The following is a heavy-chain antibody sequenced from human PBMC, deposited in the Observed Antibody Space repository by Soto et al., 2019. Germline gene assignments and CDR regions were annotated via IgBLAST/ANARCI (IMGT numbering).Heavy chain of an antibody. J-gene: IGHJ5*01. CDR3: ARDDIVVVAAPPRWFDS. CDR2: ISTYNGDT. Sequence: ASVKVSCKASGYNFLSHGISWVRQAPGQGPEWVGWISTYNGDTRYADNFEGRVTMTTDILTSTAYMELRTLRSDDTAIYYCARDDIVVVAAPPRWFDSWGQGTLVTVSS. V-gene: IGHV1-18*01. CDR1: GYNFLSHG. D-gene: IGHD2-15*01.